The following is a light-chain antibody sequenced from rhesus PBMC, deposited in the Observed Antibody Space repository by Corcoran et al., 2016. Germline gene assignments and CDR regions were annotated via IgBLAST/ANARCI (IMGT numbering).Light chain of an antibody. J-gene: IGKJ2*01. CDR1: QGISTY. CDR2: AAS. Sequence: DIQMTQSPSSLSASVGDTVTITFRAGQGISTYLNWFQQKPGTAPKLLIYAASSLKSGVPSRFSGSGSGTEFTLTISSLQPEDFAVYYCLQHDTYPYTFGQGTKIEIK. CDR3: LQHDTYPYT. V-gene: IGKV1-28*01.